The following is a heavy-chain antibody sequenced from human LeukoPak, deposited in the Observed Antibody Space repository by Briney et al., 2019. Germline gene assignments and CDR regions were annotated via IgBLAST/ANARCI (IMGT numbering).Heavy chain of an antibody. CDR3: AKRIQSAMATGY. CDR1: GFTFSNYA. V-gene: IGHV3-23*01. Sequence: GGSLRLSCAAPGFTFSNYAMSSVRQAPGKGLEWVSAISGSGGSTYYADSVKGRFTISRDNSKNTLYLQMNGLRAEDTAVYYCAKRIQSAMATGYWGQGTLVTVSS. CDR2: ISGSGGST. J-gene: IGHJ4*02. D-gene: IGHD5-18*01.